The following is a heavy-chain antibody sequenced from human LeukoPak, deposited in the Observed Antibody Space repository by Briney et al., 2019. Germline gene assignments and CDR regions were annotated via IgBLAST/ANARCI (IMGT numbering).Heavy chain of an antibody. CDR2: IYHSGST. Sequence: SQTLSLTCAVSGGSISSGGYSWSWIRQPPGKGLEWIGYIYHSGSTYYNPSLKSRVTISVDRSKNQFSLKLSSVTAAGTAVYYCATRGVRYYYDSSGYHDAFDIWGQGTMVTVSS. CDR1: GGSISSGGYS. J-gene: IGHJ3*02. CDR3: ATRGVRYYYDSSGYHDAFDI. D-gene: IGHD3-22*01. V-gene: IGHV4-30-2*01.